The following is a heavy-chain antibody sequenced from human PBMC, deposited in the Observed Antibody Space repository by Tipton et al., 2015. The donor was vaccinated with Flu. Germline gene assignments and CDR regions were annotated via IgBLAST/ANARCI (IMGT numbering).Heavy chain of an antibody. CDR3: ARDGSYYDILTSQYCFDY. Sequence: QLVQSGAEVKKPGASVKVSCKASGYTFTSYYMHWVRQAPGQGLEWMGIINPSGGSTSYAQKFQGRVTMTRDTSTSTVYMELSSLRSEDTAVYYCARDGSYYDILTSQYCFDYWGQGTLVTVSS. V-gene: IGHV1-46*01. J-gene: IGHJ4*02. CDR1: GYTFTSYY. CDR2: INPSGGST. D-gene: IGHD3-9*01.